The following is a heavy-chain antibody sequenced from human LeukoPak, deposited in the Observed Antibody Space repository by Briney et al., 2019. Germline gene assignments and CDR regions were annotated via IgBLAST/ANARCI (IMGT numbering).Heavy chain of an antibody. CDR2: IYYSGST. J-gene: IGHJ6*02. Sequence: PSETLSLTCTVSGGSISSSSYYWPWIPKPPGKGLEWIGSIYYSGSTYYNPSLKSRVTISVDTSKNQFSLKLSSVTAADTAVYYCATTVTGGYYYGMDIWGQGTTVTVSS. CDR1: GGSISSSSYY. V-gene: IGHV4-39*01. CDR3: ATTVTGGYYYGMDI. D-gene: IGHD2-8*02.